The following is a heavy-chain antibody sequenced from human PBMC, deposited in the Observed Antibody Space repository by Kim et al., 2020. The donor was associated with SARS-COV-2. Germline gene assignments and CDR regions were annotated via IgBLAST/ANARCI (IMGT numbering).Heavy chain of an antibody. Sequence: SYINYGDSVKGRFTMSRDNAKNSLYLQMDSLSGNTAVYYCVRDQLPNGFDIWGQGTMVTVSS. CDR2: SYI. J-gene: IGHJ3*02. D-gene: IGHD1-7*01. CDR3: VRDQLPNGFDI. V-gene: IGHV3-21*01.